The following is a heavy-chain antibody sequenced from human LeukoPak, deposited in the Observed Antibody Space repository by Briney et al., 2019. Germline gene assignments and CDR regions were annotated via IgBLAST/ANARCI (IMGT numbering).Heavy chain of an antibody. D-gene: IGHD3-3*01. V-gene: IGHV3-9*03. CDR1: GFTFDDYA. J-gene: IGHJ4*02. CDR3: AKGARAFGVVIYFDY. CDR2: ISWNSGSI. Sequence: GGSLRLSCAASGFTFDDYAMHWVRQAPGKGLEWVSGISWNSGSIGYADSVKGRFTISRDNAKNSLYLQMNSLRAEDMALYYCAKGARAFGVVIYFDYWGQGTLVTVSS.